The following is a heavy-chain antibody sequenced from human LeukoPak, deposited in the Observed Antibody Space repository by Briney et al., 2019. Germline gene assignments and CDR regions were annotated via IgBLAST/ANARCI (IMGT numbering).Heavy chain of an antibody. V-gene: IGHV4-34*01. CDR2: INHSGST. D-gene: IGHD2-15*01. J-gene: IGHJ5*02. CDR3: ARVWGYCSGGSCYPRWFDP. Sequence: SETLSLTCAVYGGSFSGYYWSWIRQPPGKGLEWIGEINHSGSTNYNPSLKSRVTISVDTSKNQFSLKLSSVTAAETAVYYCARVWGYCSGGSCYPRWFDPWGQGTLVTVSS. CDR1: GGSFSGYY.